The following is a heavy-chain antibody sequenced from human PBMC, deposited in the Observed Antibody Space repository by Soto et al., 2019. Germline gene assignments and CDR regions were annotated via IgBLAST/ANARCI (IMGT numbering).Heavy chain of an antibody. Sequence: LXLTCVVSDVSFTAYHGTWIRPFPGKGLECIAYTAYTWNTNYNPSPKARDTTSIDTTQNQLSRKWTSITAADTAVYYCASYMHAGFTHYFDLWGEGNQVTVSS. CDR1: DVSFTAYH. V-gene: IGHV4-59*12. CDR3: ASYMHAGFTHYFDL. J-gene: IGHJ5*02. CDR2: TAYTWNT. D-gene: IGHD1-26*01.